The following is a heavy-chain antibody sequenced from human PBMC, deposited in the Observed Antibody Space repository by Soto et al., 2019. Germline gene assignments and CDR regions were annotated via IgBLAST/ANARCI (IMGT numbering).Heavy chain of an antibody. CDR2: IFSNDEK. J-gene: IGHJ5*02. D-gene: IGHD3-22*01. CDR1: GFSLSNARMG. Sequence: SGPTLVNPRETLTLTCTVSGFSLSNARMGVSWIRQPPGKALEWLAHIFSNDEKSYSTSLKSRLTISKDTSKSQVVLTMTNMDPVDTATYYCARIGRHYYDSSGYYYKVGWFDPWGQGTLVTVSS. V-gene: IGHV2-26*01. CDR3: ARIGRHYYDSSGYYYKVGWFDP.